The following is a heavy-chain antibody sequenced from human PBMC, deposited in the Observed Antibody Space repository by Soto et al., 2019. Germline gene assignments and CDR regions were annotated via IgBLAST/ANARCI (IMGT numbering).Heavy chain of an antibody. D-gene: IGHD6-19*01. CDR1: GYTFTGYY. CDR3: ARGGFSSGWRAFDY. J-gene: IGHJ4*02. Sequence: ASVKVSCKASGYTFTGYYMHWVRQAPGQGLEWMGWINPNSGGTNYAQKFQGWVTMTRDTSISTAYMELSRLRSDDTAVYYCARGGFSSGWRAFDYWGQGTLVTVSS. CDR2: INPNSGGT. V-gene: IGHV1-2*04.